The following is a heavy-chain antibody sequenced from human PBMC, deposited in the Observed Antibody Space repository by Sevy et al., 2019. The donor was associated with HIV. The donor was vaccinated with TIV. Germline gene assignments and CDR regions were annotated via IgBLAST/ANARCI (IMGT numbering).Heavy chain of an antibody. CDR2: INDSRIT. CDR3: ARSPPVVVVPGAPSWFDP. D-gene: IGHD2-2*01. Sequence: SETLSLTCAVHGGSFSGYYWSWIRESPGKGLEWIGEINDSRITNYNPSLKSRVTISVDTSKKEFSLRLSSVTAADTAVYYCARSPPVVVVPGAPSWFDPWGQGTLVTVSS. V-gene: IGHV4-34*01. J-gene: IGHJ5*02. CDR1: GGSFSGYY.